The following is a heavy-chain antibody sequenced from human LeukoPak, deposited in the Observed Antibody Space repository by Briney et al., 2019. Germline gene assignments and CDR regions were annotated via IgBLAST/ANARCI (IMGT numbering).Heavy chain of an antibody. J-gene: IGHJ4*02. CDR3: ARVGGDRIVGATIGY. Sequence: GASVKVSCKASGYTFTGYYMHWVRQAPGQGLEWMGWINPNSGGTNYAQKFQGRVTMTRDTSISTAYMELSRLRSDDTAVYYCARVGGDRIVGATIGYWGQGTLVTVSS. D-gene: IGHD1-26*01. CDR2: INPNSGGT. CDR1: GYTFTGYY. V-gene: IGHV1-2*02.